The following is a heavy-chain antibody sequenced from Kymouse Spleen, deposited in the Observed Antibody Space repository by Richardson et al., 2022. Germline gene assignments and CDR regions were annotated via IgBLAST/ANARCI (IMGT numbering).Heavy chain of an antibody. CDR2: IYYSGST. CDR1: GGSISSGGYY. CDR3: ARDRGEITMVRGVIIPDAFDI. D-gene: IGHD3-10*01. J-gene: IGHJ3*02. V-gene: IGHV4-31*03. Sequence: QVQLQESGPGLVKPSQTLSLTCTVSGGSISSGGYYWSWIRQHPGKGLEWIGYIYYSGSTYYNPSLKSRVTISVDTSKNQFSLKLSSVTAADTAVYYCARDRGEITMVRGVIIPDAFDIWGQGTMVTVSS.